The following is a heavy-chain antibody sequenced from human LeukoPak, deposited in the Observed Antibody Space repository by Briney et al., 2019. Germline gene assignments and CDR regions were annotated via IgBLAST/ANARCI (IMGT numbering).Heavy chain of an antibody. D-gene: IGHD3-10*01. CDR3: ARPRYYGSGRAFDI. J-gene: IGHJ3*02. CDR1: GGTFSSYA. V-gene: IGHV1-69*05. Sequence: GASVKVSCKASGGTFSSYAISWVRQAPGQGLEWMGGIIPIFGTANYAQKLQGRVTMTTDTSTSTAYMELRSLRSDDTAVYYCARPRYYGSGRAFDIWGQGTMVTVSS. CDR2: IIPIFGTA.